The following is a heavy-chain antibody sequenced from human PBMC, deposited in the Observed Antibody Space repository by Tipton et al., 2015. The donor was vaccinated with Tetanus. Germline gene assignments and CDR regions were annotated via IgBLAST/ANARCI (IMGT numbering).Heavy chain of an antibody. J-gene: IGHJ5*02. Sequence: GLVKPSETLSLTCAVSGDAMTGGTPYWGWIRQPPGGGLEWIGNIYYSGTTYYNASLKSRVTISIDMSKNQSPLKLTSVTAADTGIYYCARQADNWFDPWGQGTLVAVSS. CDR3: ARQADNWFDP. D-gene: IGHD6-13*01. CDR2: IYYSGTT. CDR1: GDAMTGGTPY. V-gene: IGHV4-39*01.